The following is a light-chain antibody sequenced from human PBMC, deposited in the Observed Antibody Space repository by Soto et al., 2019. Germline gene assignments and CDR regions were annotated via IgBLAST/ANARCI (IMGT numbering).Light chain of an antibody. Sequence: EIVLTQSPGTLSLSPGERATLSCRASQSVSSSYLAWYQQKPGQAPRLLIYGASSRATGIPDRFGGSGSGTDFNLSISTLEPDDFAVYYCHQYESSPQTFGRGTKVDIK. V-gene: IGKV3-20*01. J-gene: IGKJ1*01. CDR1: QSVSSSY. CDR2: GAS. CDR3: HQYESSPQT.